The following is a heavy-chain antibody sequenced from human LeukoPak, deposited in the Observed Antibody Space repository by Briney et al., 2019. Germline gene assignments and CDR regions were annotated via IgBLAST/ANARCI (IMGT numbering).Heavy chain of an antibody. J-gene: IGHJ5*01. CDR2: ISGRGELT. CDR3: VQDRPNYYGSDGHYYRQNGDS. D-gene: IGHD2-21*02. V-gene: IGHV3-23*01. Sequence: GGSLRLSCGASGFTFSTYAMSWVRQPPGKGLEWVASISGRGELTYYTDSVRGRFTISRDNSRSTLYLQMNFLRTDDTAVYYCVQDRPNYYGSDGHYYRQNGDSWGQGTLVTVSS. CDR1: GFTFSTYA.